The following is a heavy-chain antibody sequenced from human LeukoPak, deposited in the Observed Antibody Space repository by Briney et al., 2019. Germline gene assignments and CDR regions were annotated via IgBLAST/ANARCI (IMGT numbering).Heavy chain of an antibody. Sequence: GGSLRLSCAASGFTFSTYWMSWVRQAPGKGLEWVANIKQDGREKYYVGSVKGRFTISRDNAKNSLYLQMNSLRVEDTAVYYCARGTIAVAGIDQWGQGTLVTVSS. CDR3: ARGTIAVAGIDQ. CDR2: IKQDGREK. J-gene: IGHJ4*02. D-gene: IGHD6-19*01. CDR1: GFTFSTYW. V-gene: IGHV3-7*04.